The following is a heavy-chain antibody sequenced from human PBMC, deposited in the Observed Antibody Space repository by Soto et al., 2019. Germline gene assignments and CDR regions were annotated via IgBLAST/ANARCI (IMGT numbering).Heavy chain of an antibody. J-gene: IGHJ4*02. CDR3: ARGDYYDSSGYYYQTYSLDY. Sequence: SVKVSCKASGYTFTSYYMHWVRQAPGQGLEWMGIINPSGGSTSYAQKFQGRVTMTRDTSTSTVYMELSSLRSEDTAVYYCARGDYYDSSGYYYQTYSLDYWGQGTLVTVSS. CDR1: GYTFTSYY. D-gene: IGHD3-22*01. CDR2: INPSGGST. V-gene: IGHV1-46*01.